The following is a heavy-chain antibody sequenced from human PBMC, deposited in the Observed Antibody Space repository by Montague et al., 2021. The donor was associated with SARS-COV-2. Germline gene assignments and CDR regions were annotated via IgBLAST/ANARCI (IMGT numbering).Heavy chain of an antibody. J-gene: IGHJ4*02. CDR2: ISLSGGST. CDR3: AKGGVVVVAATDLDY. Sequence: SLRLSCAASGFTFSTFAMSWVRQAPGKGLEWVSAISLSGGSTYYADSVKGRFTISRDNSKDTPFLQMNSLRAEDTAVYYCAKGGVVVVAATDLDYWGQGTLVTVSS. CDR1: GFTFSTFA. V-gene: IGHV3-23*01. D-gene: IGHD2-15*01.